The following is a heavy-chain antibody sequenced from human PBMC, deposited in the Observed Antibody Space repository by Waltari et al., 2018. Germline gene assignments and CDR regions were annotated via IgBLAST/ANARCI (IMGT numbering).Heavy chain of an antibody. CDR3: AKEVVGDLKYFDH. CDR2: ISSTAIYT. V-gene: IGHV3-23*01. J-gene: IGHJ4*02. D-gene: IGHD2-15*01. CDR1: GFTFNTCA. Sequence: EVQLLESGGGLVQPGGSLTLSCAAPGFTFNTCALNWVRQAPGKGLEWVAGISSTAIYTAFADSVRGRFTISRDFSKNTVYLQMNTLRAEDTAIYYCAKEVVGDLKYFDHFGQGALVTVSS.